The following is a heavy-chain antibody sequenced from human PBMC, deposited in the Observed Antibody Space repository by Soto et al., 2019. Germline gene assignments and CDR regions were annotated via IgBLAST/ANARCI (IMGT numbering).Heavy chain of an antibody. CDR2: IYTSGST. D-gene: IGHD3-9*01. Sequence: SETLSLTCTVSGGSISSYYWSWIRQPAGKGLEWIGRIYTSGSTNYNPSLKNRVTMSVDTSKNQFSLKLSSVTAADTAVYYCARDTWYSYDILTGYPKGGWFDPWGQGTLVTVSS. CDR1: GGSISSYY. J-gene: IGHJ5*02. CDR3: ARDTWYSYDILTGYPKGGWFDP. V-gene: IGHV4-4*07.